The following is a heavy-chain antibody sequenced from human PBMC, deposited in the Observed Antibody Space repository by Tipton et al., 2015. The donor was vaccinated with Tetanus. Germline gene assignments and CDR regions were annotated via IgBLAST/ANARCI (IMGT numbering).Heavy chain of an antibody. D-gene: IGHD1-26*01. V-gene: IGHV5-51*01. CDR3: ARHAGATVYYYYMDV. Sequence: VQLVQSGPEVKKPGESLKISCKGSGYSFTSYWIGWVRQMPGKGLEWMGIIYPGDSDTRYSPSFQGQVTISADKSISTAYLQWSSLKASDTAMYYCARHAGATVYYYYMDVWGKGTTVTVSS. CDR2: IYPGDSDT. CDR1: GYSFTSYW. J-gene: IGHJ6*03.